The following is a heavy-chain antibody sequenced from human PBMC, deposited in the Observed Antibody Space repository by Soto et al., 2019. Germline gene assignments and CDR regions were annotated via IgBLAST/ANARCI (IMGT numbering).Heavy chain of an antibody. Sequence: SETLSLTCTVSGGSISSGDYYWSWSRQPPGKGLEWIGYIYYSGSTYYNPSLKSRVTISVDTSKNQFSLKLSSVTAADTAVYYCARDHIVVVPAAIRGYYGMDVWGQGTTVTVSS. CDR1: GGSISSGDYY. CDR3: ARDHIVVVPAAIRGYYGMDV. D-gene: IGHD2-2*02. V-gene: IGHV4-30-4*01. J-gene: IGHJ6*02. CDR2: IYYSGST.